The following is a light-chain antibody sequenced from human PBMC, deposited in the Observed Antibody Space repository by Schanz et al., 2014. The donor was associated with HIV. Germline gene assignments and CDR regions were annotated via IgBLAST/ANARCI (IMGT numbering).Light chain of an antibody. CDR2: DDS. CDR1: SSNIGAGYD. V-gene: IGLV1-40*01. Sequence: QSVLTQPPSLSGAPGQRVSLSCNGTSSNIGAGYDVHWYQQFPGTAPKLLIFDDSSRPSGVPDRFSGSKSGTSASLAITGLQPEDEADYYCNSYSHSNTYVFGSGTKVTVL. J-gene: IGLJ1*01. CDR3: NSYSHSNTYV.